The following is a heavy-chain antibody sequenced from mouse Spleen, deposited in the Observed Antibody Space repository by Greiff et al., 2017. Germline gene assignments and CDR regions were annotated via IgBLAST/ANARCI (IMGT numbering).Heavy chain of an antibody. CDR1: GFTFSSYA. CDR2: ISSGGSYT. D-gene: IGHD2-4*01. V-gene: IGHV5-9-1*01. J-gene: IGHJ3*01. CDR3: ARNYYDYVFAY. Sequence: EVKLVESGGGLVKPGGSLKLSCAASGFTFSSYAMSWVRPTPEKRLEWVATISSGGSYTYYPDSVKGRFTISRDNAKNTLYLQMSSLRSEDTAMYYCARNYYDYVFAYWGQGTLVTFSA.